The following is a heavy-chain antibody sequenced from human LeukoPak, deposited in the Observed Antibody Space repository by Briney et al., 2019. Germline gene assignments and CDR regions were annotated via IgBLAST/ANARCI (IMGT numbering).Heavy chain of an antibody. D-gene: IGHD2-21*01. J-gene: IGHJ4*02. CDR3: ARVLIRGDEIDY. Sequence: GESLQVSCKSSGYSFTTYWIAWVRQLPGEGVEWMGIIYPGDSDTRFSPSFQGQVTISADKSISTAYLQWTSLKASDSAMYYCARVLIRGDEIDYWGQGTLVTVSS. V-gene: IGHV5-51*01. CDR2: IYPGDSDT. CDR1: GYSFTTYW.